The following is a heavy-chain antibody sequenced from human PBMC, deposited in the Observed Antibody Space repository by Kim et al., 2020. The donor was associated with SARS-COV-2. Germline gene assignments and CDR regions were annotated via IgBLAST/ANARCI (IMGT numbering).Heavy chain of an antibody. J-gene: IGHJ6*02. CDR2: INHSGST. D-gene: IGHD1-1*01. CDR3: ARVGTKDNYYYYGMDV. V-gene: IGHV4-34*01. CDR1: GGSFSGYY. Sequence: SETLSLTCAVYGGSFSGYYWSWIRQPPGKGLEWMGEINHSGSTNYNPSLKSRVTISVDTSKNQFSLKLSSVTAADTAVYYCARVGTKDNYYYYGMDVWGQGTTVTVSS.